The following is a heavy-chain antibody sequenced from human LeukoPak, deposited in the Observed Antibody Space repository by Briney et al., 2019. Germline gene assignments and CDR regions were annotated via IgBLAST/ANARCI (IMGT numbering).Heavy chain of an antibody. Sequence: SVKVSCKASGGTFSSYAISWVRQAPGQGLEWMGRIIPILGIANYAQKFQGRVTITADKSTSTAYMELSSLRSEDTAVYYCASGSGSFHNYYYSGMDVWGQGTTVTVSS. J-gene: IGHJ6*02. V-gene: IGHV1-69*04. CDR3: ASGSGSFHNYYYSGMDV. D-gene: IGHD3-10*01. CDR1: GGTFSSYA. CDR2: IIPILGIA.